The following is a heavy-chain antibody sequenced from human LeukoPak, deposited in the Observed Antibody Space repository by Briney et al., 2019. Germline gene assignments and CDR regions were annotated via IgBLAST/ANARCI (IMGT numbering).Heavy chain of an antibody. CDR2: IGLGSGFV. CDR3: ARDYKWAFDY. J-gene: IGHJ4*02. CDR1: GFTFTDYS. V-gene: IGHV3-21*05. Sequence: GGSLRLSCATSGFTFTDYSMNWVRQAPGRGQEWISYIGLGSGFVSYSDSVKGRFTISRDTARNSVDLHMSSLRAEDTAVYFCARDYKWAFDYWGQGALVTVSS. D-gene: IGHD1-20*01.